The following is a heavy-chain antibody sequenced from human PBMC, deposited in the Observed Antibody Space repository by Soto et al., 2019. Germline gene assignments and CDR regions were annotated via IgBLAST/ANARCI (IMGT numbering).Heavy chain of an antibody. Sequence: GGSLRLSCAASGFTFSDYYMSWIRQAPGKGLEWVSYISSNSSYTNYADSVKGRFTISRDNAKNSLYLQMNSPRAEETAVYYCACRPDPRYSISWYEFDFWGQGTLVTVSS. V-gene: IGHV3-11*06. CDR2: ISSNSSYT. CDR1: GFTFSDYY. D-gene: IGHD6-13*01. J-gene: IGHJ4*02. CDR3: ACRPDPRYSISWYEFDF.